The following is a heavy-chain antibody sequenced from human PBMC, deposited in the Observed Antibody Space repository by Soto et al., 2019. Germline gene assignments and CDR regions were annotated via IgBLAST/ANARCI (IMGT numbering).Heavy chain of an antibody. J-gene: IGHJ4*02. CDR2: ISYDGSNK. V-gene: IGHV3-30*03. Sequence: GGSLRLSYAASGFTFSSYGMHWVRQAPGKGLEWVAVISYDGSNKYYADSVKGRFTISRDSAKNTLYLQMNSLRAEDTAVYYCATVFDFWGQGTVVTVSS. CDR3: ATVFDF. CDR1: GFTFSSYG. D-gene: IGHD4-17*01.